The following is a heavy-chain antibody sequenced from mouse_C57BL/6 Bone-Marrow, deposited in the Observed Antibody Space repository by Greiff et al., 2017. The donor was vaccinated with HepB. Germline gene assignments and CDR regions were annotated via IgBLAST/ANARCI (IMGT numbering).Heavy chain of an antibody. Sequence: VQLQQSGPGLVAPSQSLSITCTVSGFSFTSYGVDWVRQSPGKGLEWLGVIWGVGRTNYNSALNYRLSISTDNSKSQVCLKMNSLQTDDTAMYYWASDYYDSSYYYFDYWGQGTTLTVSS. CDR2: IWGVGRT. V-gene: IGHV2-6*01. CDR1: GFSFTSYG. J-gene: IGHJ2*01. CDR3: ASDYYDSSYYYFDY. D-gene: IGHD1-1*01.